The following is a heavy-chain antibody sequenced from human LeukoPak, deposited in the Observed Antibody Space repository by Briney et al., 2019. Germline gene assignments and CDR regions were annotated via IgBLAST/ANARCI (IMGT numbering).Heavy chain of an antibody. V-gene: IGHV4-4*07. CDR2: IYTSGGT. Sequence: SETLSLTCTVSGGSIGSYYWSWIRQPAGKGLEWIGRIYTSGGTVYNPSLKSRVTMSVDTSKNQFSLKLSSVTAADTAVYYCARGVFYYDTSGRGYYFDYWGQGTTVTVSS. D-gene: IGHD3-22*01. CDR3: ARGVFYYDTSGRGYYFDY. J-gene: IGHJ4*03. CDR1: GGSIGSYY.